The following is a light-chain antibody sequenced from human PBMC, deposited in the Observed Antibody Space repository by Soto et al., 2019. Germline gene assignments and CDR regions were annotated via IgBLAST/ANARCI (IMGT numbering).Light chain of an antibody. CDR2: WTS. CDR1: QSVLYSSNSKNS. V-gene: IGKV4-1*01. CDR3: MQALQTPPV. J-gene: IGKJ4*01. Sequence: DIVMTQSPDSLAVSLGERATINCKSSQSVLYSSNSKNSLAWYQQRPGQPPKLLIYWTSTRESGVPDRFSGSGSGTDFTLTISSLQAEDVAVYYCMQALQTPPVFGGGTKVEIK.